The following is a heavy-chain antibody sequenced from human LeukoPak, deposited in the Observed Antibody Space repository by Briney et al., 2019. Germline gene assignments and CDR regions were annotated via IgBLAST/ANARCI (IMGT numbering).Heavy chain of an antibody. CDR2: IYYSGST. D-gene: IGHD3-22*01. CDR3: ARALDYYDSSGYHPQYYFDY. CDR1: GGSISSYY. V-gene: IGHV4-59*01. J-gene: IGHJ4*02. Sequence: SETLSLTCTVSGGSISSYYWSWIRRPPGKGLEWIGYIYYSGSTNYNPSLKSRVTISVDTSKNQFSLRLSSVTAADTAVYYCARALDYYDSSGYHPQYYFDYWGQGTLVTVSS.